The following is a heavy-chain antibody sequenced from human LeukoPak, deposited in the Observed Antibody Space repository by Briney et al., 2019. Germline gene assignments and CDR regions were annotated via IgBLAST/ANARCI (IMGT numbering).Heavy chain of an antibody. Sequence: SVKVSCKASGATFSSYAINWVRQAPGQGLEWMGGIIPILGTANYAQKFQGRVTITADESTSTAYMELSSLRSEDTAVYYCAREGGRILRYFDWLLGYFDYWGQGTLVTVSS. V-gene: IGHV1-69*01. CDR2: IIPILGTA. CDR1: GATFSSYA. CDR3: AREGGRILRYFDWLLGYFDY. D-gene: IGHD3-9*01. J-gene: IGHJ4*02.